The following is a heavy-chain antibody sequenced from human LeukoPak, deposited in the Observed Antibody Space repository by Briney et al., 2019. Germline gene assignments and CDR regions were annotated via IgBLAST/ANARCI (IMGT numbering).Heavy chain of an antibody. J-gene: IGHJ3*02. CDR3: ARLYDTASVAADAFDI. D-gene: IGHD3-22*01. CDR1: GYTFTGYY. V-gene: IGHV1-2*02. Sequence: PGASVKVSCKASGYTFTGYYMHWVRQAPGQGLEWMGWINSNSGGTNYAQKFQGRVTMTRDTSISTAYMELSRLRSDDTAVYYCARLYDTASVAADAFDIWGQGTMVTVSS. CDR2: INSNSGGT.